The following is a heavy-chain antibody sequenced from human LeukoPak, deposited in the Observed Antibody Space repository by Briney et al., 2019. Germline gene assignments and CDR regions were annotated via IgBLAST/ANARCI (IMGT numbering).Heavy chain of an antibody. D-gene: IGHD2-2*02. V-gene: IGHV3-64*01. CDR1: GFSFSTYT. CDR3: AREFCDTNNCYKAALAY. CDR2: ITSNGGST. J-gene: IGHJ4*02. Sequence: GGSLRLSCAASGFSFSTYTMHWVRQAPGKGLEYVSAITSNGGSTYYASSVKGRFTISRDNSKNTLYLQMGSLTTEDVALYYCAREFCDTNNCYKAALAYWGQGTLVSVSS.